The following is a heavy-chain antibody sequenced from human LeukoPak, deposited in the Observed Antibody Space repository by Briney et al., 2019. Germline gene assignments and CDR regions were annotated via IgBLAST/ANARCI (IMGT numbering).Heavy chain of an antibody. D-gene: IGHD2-15*01. CDR2: INWNGGST. Sequence: GGSLRLSCAASGFTFDDYGMSWVRQAPGKGLEWISGINWNGGSTGYADSVKGRFTISRDNAKNSLYLQMNSLRAEDTALYYCARVQGEVVVEYFDYWGQGTLVTVSS. CDR1: GFTFDDYG. CDR3: ARVQGEVVVEYFDY. V-gene: IGHV3-20*04. J-gene: IGHJ4*02.